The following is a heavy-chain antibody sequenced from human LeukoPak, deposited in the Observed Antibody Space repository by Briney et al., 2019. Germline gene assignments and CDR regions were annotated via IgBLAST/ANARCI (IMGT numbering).Heavy chain of an antibody. V-gene: IGHV3-15*01. CDR3: ITDRSEAPIDY. J-gene: IGHJ4*02. CDR1: GFTFSSYA. Sequence: GRSLRLSCAASGFTFSSYAMHWVRQAPGKGLEWVGRIKSKADGGTTDYAAPVKGRFTISRDDSKNTLYLQMNSLKTEDTAVYYCITDRSEAPIDYWGQGTLVTVSS. CDR2: IKSKADGGTT.